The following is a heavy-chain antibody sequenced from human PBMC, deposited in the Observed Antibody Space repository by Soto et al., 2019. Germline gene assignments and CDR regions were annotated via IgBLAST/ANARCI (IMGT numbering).Heavy chain of an antibody. CDR2: ISSSSSYI. V-gene: IGHV3-21*01. CDR1: GFTFSSYS. J-gene: IGHJ4*02. D-gene: IGHD1-26*01. CDR3: ARDLVGATPAADY. Sequence: PGGSLRLSCAASGFTFSSYSMNWVRQAPGKGLEWVSSISSSSSYIYYADSVKGRFTISRDNAKNSLYLQMNSLRAEDTAVYYCARDLVGATPAADYWGQGTLVTVSS.